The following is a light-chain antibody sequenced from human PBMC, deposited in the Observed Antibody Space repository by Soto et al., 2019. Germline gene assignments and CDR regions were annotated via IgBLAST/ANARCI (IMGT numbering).Light chain of an antibody. V-gene: IGKV1-27*01. CDR1: QGISNH. CDR3: QKYNSAPHT. J-gene: IGKJ4*01. Sequence: DIQLTQSPSFLSASVGDRVTITCRASQGISNHLAWYQQKPGKVPKLLIYGASTLQSGVPSRFSGSGSGTDFTLTISSLQPEDVATYYCQKYNSAPHTFGGGTKVDI. CDR2: GAS.